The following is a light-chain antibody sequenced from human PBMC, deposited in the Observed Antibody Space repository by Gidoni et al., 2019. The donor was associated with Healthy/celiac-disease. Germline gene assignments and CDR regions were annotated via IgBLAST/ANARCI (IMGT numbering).Light chain of an antibody. V-gene: IGKV4-1*01. CDR2: WAS. CDR3: QQYYSTPPA. Sequence: DIVMPPSPDSLAVSLGEGATINCKSSQSVLYSSNNKNYLAWYQQKPGQPPKLLIYWASTRESGVPDRFSGSGSGTDFTLTISSLQAEDVAVYYCQQYYSTPPAFGQGTKLEIK. CDR1: QSVLYSSNNKNY. J-gene: IGKJ2*01.